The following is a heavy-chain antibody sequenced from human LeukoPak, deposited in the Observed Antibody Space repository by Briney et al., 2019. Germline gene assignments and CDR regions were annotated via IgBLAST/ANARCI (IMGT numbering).Heavy chain of an antibody. D-gene: IGHD2-2*01. CDR2: IYYSGST. CDR3: ARNSPPHAYYFDF. V-gene: IGHV4-59*08. J-gene: IGHJ4*02. CDR1: GGSISSFY. Sequence: SETLSLTCTVSGGSISSFYWSWIRQPPGKGLECIGYIYYSGSTNYNPSLKSRVTISVDTSKNQFSLKLNSVTAADTAIYFCARNSPPHAYYFDFWGQGTLVTVSS.